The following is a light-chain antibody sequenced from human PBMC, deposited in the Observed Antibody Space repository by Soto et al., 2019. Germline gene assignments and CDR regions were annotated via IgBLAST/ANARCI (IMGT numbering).Light chain of an antibody. V-gene: IGKV4-1*01. CDR3: QQYYNAPSYT. J-gene: IGKJ2*01. CDR1: QSVLYSSNNKNY. Sequence: DIVMTQSPDSLAVSLGERATINCKSSQSVLYSSNNKNYLAWYQQKPGQPPKLLIYLASTRESGVPDRFSGSGSGTDFTLTISSLQAEDVAVYYCQQYYNAPSYTFGQGTKLEI. CDR2: LAS.